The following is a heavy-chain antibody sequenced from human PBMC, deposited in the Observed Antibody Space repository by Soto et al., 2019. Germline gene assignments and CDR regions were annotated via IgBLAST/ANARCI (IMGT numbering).Heavy chain of an antibody. CDR2: INPNSGGT. V-gene: IGHV1-2*04. J-gene: IGHJ4*02. Sequence: QVQLVQSGAEVKKPGASVKVSCKASGYIFTGYYMHWVRQAPGQGLEWMGWINPNSGGTNYAQKFQGWVTMTRDTSISTAYMELSRLRSDDTAVYYCARDLRRSSLLFDLDYWGQGTLVTVSS. CDR3: ARDLRRSSLLFDLDY. CDR1: GYIFTGYY. D-gene: IGHD2-21*02.